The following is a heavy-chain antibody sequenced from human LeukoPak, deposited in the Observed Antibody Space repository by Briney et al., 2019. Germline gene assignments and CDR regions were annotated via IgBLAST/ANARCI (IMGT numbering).Heavy chain of an antibody. Sequence: SETLSLTCTVSGGSISSSSYYCGWIRQPPGKGLEWIGSIYYSGSTYYNPSLKSRVTISVDTSKNQFSLKLSSVTAADTAVYYCARHLSVFSSWSDYWGQGTLVTVSS. D-gene: IGHD6-13*01. CDR3: ARHLSVFSSWSDY. J-gene: IGHJ4*02. CDR1: GGSISSSSYY. CDR2: IYYSGST. V-gene: IGHV4-39*01.